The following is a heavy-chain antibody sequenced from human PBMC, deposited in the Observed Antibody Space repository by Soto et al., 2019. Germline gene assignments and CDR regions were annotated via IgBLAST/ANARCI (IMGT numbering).Heavy chain of an antibody. CDR1: GFTFSSYS. CDR2: ISSSSSYI. D-gene: IGHD5-12*01. Sequence: GGSLRLSCAASGFTFSSYSMNWVRQAPGKGLEWVSSISSSSSYIYYADSVKGRFTISRDNAKNSLYLQMNSLRAEDTAVYYCARLPTIGGMDVWGQGTTVTVSS. V-gene: IGHV3-21*01. J-gene: IGHJ6*02. CDR3: ARLPTIGGMDV.